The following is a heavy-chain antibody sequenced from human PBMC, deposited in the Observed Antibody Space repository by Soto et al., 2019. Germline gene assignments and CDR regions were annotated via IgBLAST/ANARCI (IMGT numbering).Heavy chain of an antibody. CDR1: QFTFSTYV. Sequence: QEQLVESGGGVVQPGRSLRLSCAASQFTFSTYVMHWVRQAPGKGLEWVAAIWPDGNNKYYVDSVKGRFTISRDNSKNTLYLQMNSLTVEDTAVYYCARESGSYHFDYWGQGTPVTVSS. V-gene: IGHV3-33*01. D-gene: IGHD1-26*01. CDR3: ARESGSYHFDY. J-gene: IGHJ4*02. CDR2: IWPDGNNK.